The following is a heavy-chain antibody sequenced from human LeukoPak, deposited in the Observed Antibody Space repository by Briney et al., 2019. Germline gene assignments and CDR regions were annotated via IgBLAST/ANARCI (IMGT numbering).Heavy chain of an antibody. V-gene: IGHV3-7*05. J-gene: IGHJ4*02. CDR2: IKQHGSEK. CDR1: GFTFSSYW. Sequence: GGSLRLSCAASGFTFSSYWMSWVRQAPGEGLEWVANIKQHGSEKYYVDSVKGRFTISRDNVKNSLYLQMNSLRADDTAVYYCAREGRESQGCGFWGQVTLVTVSS. D-gene: IGHD3-10*01. CDR3: AREGRESQGCGF.